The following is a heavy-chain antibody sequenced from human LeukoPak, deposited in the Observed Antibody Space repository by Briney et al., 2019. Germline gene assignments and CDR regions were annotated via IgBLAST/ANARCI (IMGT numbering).Heavy chain of an antibody. D-gene: IGHD1-26*01. CDR3: ARRRSGSYFDY. CDR1: GGSISGYY. CDR2: IYTSGST. V-gene: IGHV4-4*07. J-gene: IGHJ4*02. Sequence: SETLSLTCTVSGGSISGYYWSWIRHPAGRGLEWIGRIYTSGSTNYNPSLKSRVTMSVDTSKNQFYLKLNSVTAADTAVYYCARRRSGSYFDYWGQGTLVTVSS.